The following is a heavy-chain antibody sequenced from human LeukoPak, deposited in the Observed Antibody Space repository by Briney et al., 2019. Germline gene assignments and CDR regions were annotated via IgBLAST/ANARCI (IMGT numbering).Heavy chain of an antibody. CDR1: GDSISSSY. Sequence: SETLSLTCTVSGDSISSSYWSWIRQPPGKGLEWIGYIYYIGSTNYNPSLKSRVTISVDTSKNQFSLKLRSVTAADTAVYYCARGAPRRGGYELEWFDPWGQGTLVTVSS. V-gene: IGHV4-59*12. CDR3: ARGAPRRGGYELEWFDP. D-gene: IGHD5-12*01. J-gene: IGHJ5*02. CDR2: IYYIGST.